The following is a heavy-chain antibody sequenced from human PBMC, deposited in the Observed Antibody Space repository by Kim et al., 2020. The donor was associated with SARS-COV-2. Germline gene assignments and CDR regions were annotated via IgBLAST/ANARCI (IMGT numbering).Heavy chain of an antibody. J-gene: IGHJ4*02. V-gene: IGHV4-34*01. CDR3: ARTNLDYGGNSGFDY. CDR1: GGSFSGYY. CDR2: INHSGST. Sequence: SETLSLTCAVYGGSFSGYYWSWIRQPPGKGLEWIGEINHSGSTNYNPSLKSRVTISVDTSKNQFSLKLSSVTAADTAVYYCARTNLDYGGNSGFDYWGQG. D-gene: IGHD4-17*01.